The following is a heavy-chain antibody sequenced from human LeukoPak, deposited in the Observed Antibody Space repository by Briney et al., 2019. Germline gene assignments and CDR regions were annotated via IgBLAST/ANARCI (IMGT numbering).Heavy chain of an antibody. J-gene: IGHJ4*02. V-gene: IGHV3-23*01. Sequence: GGSLRLSCAASGFTFSSYAMSWVRQAPGKGLEWVSATSGSGGSTYYADSVKGRFTISRDNSKNTLYLQMNSLRAEDTAVYYCANSGSYYDLDYWGQGTLVTVSS. D-gene: IGHD1-26*01. CDR1: GFTFSSYA. CDR2: TSGSGGST. CDR3: ANSGSYYDLDY.